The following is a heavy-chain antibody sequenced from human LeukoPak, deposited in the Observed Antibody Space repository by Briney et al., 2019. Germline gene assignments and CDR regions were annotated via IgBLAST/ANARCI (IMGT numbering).Heavy chain of an antibody. CDR1: GGSISSSSYY. CDR3: ASISPQEDSVITNDAFDI. Sequence: SETLSLTCTVSGGSISSSSYYWGWIRLPPGKGLEWIGSIYYSGSTYYNPSLKSRVTISVDTSKNQFSLKLSSVTAADTAVYYCASISPQEDSVITNDAFDIWGQGTMVTVSS. D-gene: IGHD3-22*01. CDR2: IYYSGST. J-gene: IGHJ3*02. V-gene: IGHV4-39*01.